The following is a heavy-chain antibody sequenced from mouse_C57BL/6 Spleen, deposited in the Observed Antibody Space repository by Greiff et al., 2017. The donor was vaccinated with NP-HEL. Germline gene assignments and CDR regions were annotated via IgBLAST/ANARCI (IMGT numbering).Heavy chain of an antibody. Sequence: EVQVVESGGGLVQPKGSLKLSCAASGFSFNTYAMNWVRQAPGKGLEWVARIRSKSNNYATYHADSVKDRFTIDRDDSESMLYLQMNNLKTEDTAMYYCVLWTGAMDYWGQGTSVTVSS. CDR2: IRSKSNNYAT. V-gene: IGHV10-1*01. CDR3: VLWTGAMDY. CDR1: GFSFNTYA. D-gene: IGHD1-1*02. J-gene: IGHJ4*01.